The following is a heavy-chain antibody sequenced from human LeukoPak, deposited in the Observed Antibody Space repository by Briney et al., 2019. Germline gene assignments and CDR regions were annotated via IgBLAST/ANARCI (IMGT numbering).Heavy chain of an antibody. CDR3: AKDEYSSSPRHFDP. Sequence: AGGSLRLSCAASGFTFSSYAMSWVRQAPGKGLEWVSAISGSGGSTYYADSVKGRFTISRDNSKNTLYLQMNSLRAEDTAAYYCAKDEYSSSPRHFDPWGQGTLVTVSS. V-gene: IGHV3-23*01. CDR1: GFTFSSYA. D-gene: IGHD6-6*01. CDR2: ISGSGGST. J-gene: IGHJ5*02.